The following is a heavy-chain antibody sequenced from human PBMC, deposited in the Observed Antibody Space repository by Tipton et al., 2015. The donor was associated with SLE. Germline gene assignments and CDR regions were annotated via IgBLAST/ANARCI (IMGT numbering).Heavy chain of an antibody. CDR2: IHEDGGEK. V-gene: IGHV3-7*01. Sequence: SLRLSCAASGFTFSRHWMSWVRQPLGQGLEWVANIHEDGGEKYYVDSVKGRFTISRDNAENSLYLQMNSLRAEDTAGYYCARIPRISRPYYMDVWGKGTTVTVSS. CDR1: GFTFSRHW. CDR3: ARIPRISRPYYMDV. J-gene: IGHJ6*03. D-gene: IGHD2/OR15-2a*01.